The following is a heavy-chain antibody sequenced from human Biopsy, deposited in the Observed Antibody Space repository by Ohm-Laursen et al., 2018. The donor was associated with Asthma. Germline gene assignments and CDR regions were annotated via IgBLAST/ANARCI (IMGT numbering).Heavy chain of an antibody. CDR2: ISHDGQTQ. V-gene: IGHV3-30*18. CDR3: AKRRGYSDFNDFDY. J-gene: IGHJ4*01. Sequence: SLRLSCSASGFTFSRYAIHWVRQAPGKGLEWVAVISHDGQTQHYAESVKGRFALSRDNPQNTLYLQMISLRTDDTAVYYCAKRRGYSDFNDFDYCGHGTLVTVSS. D-gene: IGHD4-11*01. CDR1: GFTFSRYA.